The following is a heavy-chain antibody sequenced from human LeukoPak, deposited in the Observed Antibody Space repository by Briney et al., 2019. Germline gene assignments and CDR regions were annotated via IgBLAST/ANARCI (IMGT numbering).Heavy chain of an antibody. J-gene: IGHJ4*02. D-gene: IGHD2-2*01. V-gene: IGHV4-34*01. CDR2: IYHSGST. CDR3: ASFLYCSSTSCYGDY. Sequence: SETLSLTCAVYGGSFSGYYWSWIRQPPGKGLEWIGEIYHSGSTNYNPSLKSRVTISVDKSKNQFSLKLSSVTAADTAVYYCASFLYCSSTSCYGDYWGQGTLVTVSS. CDR1: GGSFSGYY.